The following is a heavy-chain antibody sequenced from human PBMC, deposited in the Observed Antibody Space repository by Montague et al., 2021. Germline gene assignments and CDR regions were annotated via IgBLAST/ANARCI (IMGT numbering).Heavy chain of an antibody. Sequence: SLRLSCAASGFTFSNYWMHWVRQAPGKGLVWVSHIKYDGSRTGYADSVKGRFTLSRDNAKNTLYLQMNSLRVDDTAVYYCARSAVAAALDPWGQGTLVTVSS. CDR2: IKYDGSRT. V-gene: IGHV3-74*01. J-gene: IGHJ5*02. CDR1: GFTFSNYW. D-gene: IGHD6-25*01. CDR3: ARSAVAAALDP.